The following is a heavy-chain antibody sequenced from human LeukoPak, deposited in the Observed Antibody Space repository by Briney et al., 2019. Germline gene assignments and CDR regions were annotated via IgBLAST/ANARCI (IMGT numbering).Heavy chain of an antibody. J-gene: IGHJ4*02. V-gene: IGHV3-23*01. CDR2: ISGSGGST. CDR1: GFTFSSYA. CDR3: AKARPALWFRELTHAFDY. D-gene: IGHD3-10*01. Sequence: GGSLRLSCAASGFTFSSYAMSWVRQAPGKGLEWVSAISGSGGSTYYADSVKGRFTISRDNSKNTLYLQMNSLRAEDTAVYYCAKARPALWFRELTHAFDYWSQGTLVTVST.